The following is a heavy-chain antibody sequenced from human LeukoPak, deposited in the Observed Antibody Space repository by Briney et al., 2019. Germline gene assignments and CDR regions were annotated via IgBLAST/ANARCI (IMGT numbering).Heavy chain of an antibody. CDR3: ARDSTEGWGLYYYYYMDV. V-gene: IGHV4-59*01. D-gene: IGHD2-2*01. Sequence: SETLSLTCTVSGGSISSYYWSWIRQPPGKGLEWIGYIYYSGSTNYNPSLKSRVTISVDTSKNQFSLKLSSVTAADTAVYYCARDSTEGWGLYYYYYMDVWGKGTTVTISS. CDR1: GGSISSYY. J-gene: IGHJ6*03. CDR2: IYYSGST.